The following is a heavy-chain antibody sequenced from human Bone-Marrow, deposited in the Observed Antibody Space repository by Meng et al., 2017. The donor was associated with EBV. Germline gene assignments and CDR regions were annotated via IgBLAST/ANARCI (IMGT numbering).Heavy chain of an antibody. V-gene: IGHV3-21*01. D-gene: IGHD5-12*01. Sequence: EVQLVESGGXLVKPGGSLRLSCAASGFTFSSYSMNWVRQAPGKGLEWVSSISSSSSYIYYADSVKGRFTISRDNAKNSLYLQMNSLRAEDTAVYYCARGGGYSGYDDDYWGQGTLGTVSS. CDR2: ISSSSSYI. CDR1: GFTFSSYS. CDR3: ARGGGYSGYDDDY. J-gene: IGHJ4*02.